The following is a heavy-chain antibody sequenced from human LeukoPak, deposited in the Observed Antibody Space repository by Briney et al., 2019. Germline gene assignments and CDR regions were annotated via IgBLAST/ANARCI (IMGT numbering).Heavy chain of an antibody. CDR1: GDSINRHY. V-gene: IGHV4-59*08. Sequence: PSDTLSLTCTVSGDSINRHYWSWIRRTPGTGLGWIGYISYRGSTNYNPSLKSRVTMSVDTSNNQFSLRLSSVTAADTAVYYCATNAGPAALDAIDIWGQGTIVIVSS. J-gene: IGHJ3*02. CDR3: ATNAGPAALDAIDI. CDR2: ISYRGST. D-gene: IGHD2-2*01.